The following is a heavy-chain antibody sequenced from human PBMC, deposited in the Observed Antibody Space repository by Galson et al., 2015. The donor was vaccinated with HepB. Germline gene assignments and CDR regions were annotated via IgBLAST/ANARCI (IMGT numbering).Heavy chain of an antibody. CDR3: ARHWGEGHNYHWYFDL. D-gene: IGHD5-24*01. V-gene: IGHV5-51*01. J-gene: IGHJ2*01. Sequence: QSGAEVKKPGESLKISCKASGYSFTNYWIAWVRQKPGKGLEWMGIISPGDSQTKYSPSFQGQVTFSADKSITAAYLQWSSLNASDTAVYYCARHWGEGHNYHWYFDLWGRGTLVTVSS. CDR2: ISPGDSQT. CDR1: GYSFTNYW.